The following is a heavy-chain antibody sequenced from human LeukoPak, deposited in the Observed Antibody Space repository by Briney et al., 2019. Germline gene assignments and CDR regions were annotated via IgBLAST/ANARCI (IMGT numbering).Heavy chain of an antibody. V-gene: IGHV4-39*07. Sequence: PSETLSLTCTVSGDSISSSSYYWGWTRQPPGKGLEWIGSIYYSGSTYYNPSLKSRVTISVDTSKNQFSLKLSSVTAADTAVYYCASRTEHRFYYYYYYMDVWGKGTTVTVSS. CDR1: GDSISSSSYY. CDR2: IYYSGST. D-gene: IGHD1-14*01. CDR3: ASRTEHRFYYYYYYMDV. J-gene: IGHJ6*03.